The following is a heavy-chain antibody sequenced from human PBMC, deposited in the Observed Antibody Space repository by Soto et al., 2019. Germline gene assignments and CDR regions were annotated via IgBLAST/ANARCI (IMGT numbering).Heavy chain of an antibody. CDR2: IHYNGNT. Sequence: SEILSLTCTVSGDSISAYSWSWVRQPPGKGLEWIGNIHYNGNTKYNPSLKSRVTMSVDTSKNQFSLRLISVTAADTAIYFCAREGNLGRWLQPLDFWGQGTLVTVSS. D-gene: IGHD5-12*01. V-gene: IGHV4-59*01. CDR1: GDSISAYS. CDR3: AREGNLGRWLQPLDF. J-gene: IGHJ4*02.